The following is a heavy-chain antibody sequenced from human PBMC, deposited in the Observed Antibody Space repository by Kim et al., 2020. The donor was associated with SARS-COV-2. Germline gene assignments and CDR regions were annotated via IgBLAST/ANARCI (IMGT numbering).Heavy chain of an antibody. Sequence: GGSLRLSCAASGFTFSSYAMSWVRQAPGKGLEWVSAISGSGGSTYYADSVKGRFTISRDNSKNTLYLQMNSLRAEDTAVYYCASALGITMVRGVMGYWGQGTLVTVSS. J-gene: IGHJ4*02. D-gene: IGHD3-10*01. CDR3: ASALGITMVRGVMGY. V-gene: IGHV3-23*01. CDR2: ISGSGGST. CDR1: GFTFSSYA.